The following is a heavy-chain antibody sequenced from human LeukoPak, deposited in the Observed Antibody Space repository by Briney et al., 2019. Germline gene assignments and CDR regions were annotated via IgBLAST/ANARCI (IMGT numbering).Heavy chain of an antibody. Sequence: GGSLRLSCAASGFDFSRYVIHWVRQGPGKGLEWVAVISPEGYMKDYADSVKGRFTVSRDNSKNTVYLQMNSLSAEDTSRYYCARGNLYTAATIEDYRGQGTLVTVSS. D-gene: IGHD3-16*01. CDR1: GFDFSRYV. J-gene: IGHJ4*02. V-gene: IGHV3-30-3*01. CDR3: ARGNLYTAATIEDY. CDR2: ISPEGYMK.